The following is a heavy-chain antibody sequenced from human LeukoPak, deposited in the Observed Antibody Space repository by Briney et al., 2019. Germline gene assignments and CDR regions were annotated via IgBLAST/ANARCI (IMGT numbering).Heavy chain of an antibody. J-gene: IGHJ5*02. D-gene: IGHD6-19*01. CDR3: AKGHRYSSGWYWSHWFDP. CDR2: INHSGST. V-gene: IGHV4-34*01. Sequence: SETLSLTCAVYGGSFSDYYWTWIRQPPGKGLEWIGEINHSGSTNYNPSLKSRVTISVDTSKKQFFLRLNSVTAADTAVYYCAKGHRYSSGWYWSHWFDPWGQGTLVTVSS. CDR1: GGSFSDYY.